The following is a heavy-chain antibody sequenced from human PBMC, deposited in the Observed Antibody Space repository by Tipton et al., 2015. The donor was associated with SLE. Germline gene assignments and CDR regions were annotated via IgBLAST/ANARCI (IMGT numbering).Heavy chain of an antibody. V-gene: IGHV3-74*01. CDR2: IKSDGSST. CDR3: ARVGGTYDSSGYYYPDY. J-gene: IGHJ4*02. CDR1: GFTFSSYW. Sequence: SLRLSCAASGFTFSSYWMHWVRQAPGKGLVWVSRIKSDGSSTSYADSVKGRFTISRDNAKNTLYLQMNSLRAEDTAVYYCARVGGTYDSSGYYYPDYWGQGTLVTVSS. D-gene: IGHD3-22*01.